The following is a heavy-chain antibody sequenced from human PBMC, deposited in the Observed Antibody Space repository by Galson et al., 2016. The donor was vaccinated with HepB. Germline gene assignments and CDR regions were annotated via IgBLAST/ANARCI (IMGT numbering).Heavy chain of an antibody. D-gene: IGHD3-22*01. V-gene: IGHV3-9*01. Sequence: SLRLSCAASGSTLDHYAMHWVRQAPGKGLEWVSGISWNSGSIGYADSVKGGFTISRDNAKNSLYLQMNSLRAGDTALYYCAKDSGAYYYDSSGYRRNAFDIWGQGTMVTVSS. CDR1: GSTLDHYA. CDR2: ISWNSGSI. J-gene: IGHJ3*02. CDR3: AKDSGAYYYDSSGYRRNAFDI.